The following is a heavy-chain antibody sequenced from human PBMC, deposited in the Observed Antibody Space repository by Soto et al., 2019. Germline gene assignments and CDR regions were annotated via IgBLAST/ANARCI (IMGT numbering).Heavy chain of an antibody. V-gene: IGHV4-31*03. CDR1: GGSISSGGYY. CDR3: ARSSFTSTIFGFNWFDP. CDR2: IYYSGST. Sequence: SETLSLTCTVSGGSISSGGYYWSWIRQHPGKGLEWIGYIYYSGSTYYNPSLKSRVTISVDTSKNQFSLKLSSVTAADTAVYYCARSSFTSTIFGFNWFDPWGQGTLVTVSS. D-gene: IGHD3-3*01. J-gene: IGHJ5*02.